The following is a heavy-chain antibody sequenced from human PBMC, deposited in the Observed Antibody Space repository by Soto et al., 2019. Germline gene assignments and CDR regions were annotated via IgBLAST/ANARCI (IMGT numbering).Heavy chain of an antibody. Sequence: EVQLVESGGGLVKPGGSLRLSCAASGFTFSSYSMNWVRQAPGKGLEWVSSISSSSSYIYYADSVKGRFTISRDNAKNSLYLQMNSLRAEDTAVYYCAREFVLMVYDVVPSTCMDVWGQGTTVTVSS. CDR2: ISSSSSYI. D-gene: IGHD2-8*01. J-gene: IGHJ6*02. CDR1: GFTFSSYS. V-gene: IGHV3-21*01. CDR3: AREFVLMVYDVVPSTCMDV.